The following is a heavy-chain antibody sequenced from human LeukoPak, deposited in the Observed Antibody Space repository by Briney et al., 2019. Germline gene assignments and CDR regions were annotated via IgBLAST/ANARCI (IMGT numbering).Heavy chain of an antibody. CDR2: ISGSGGST. J-gene: IGHJ6*03. CDR1: GFTFSSYA. Sequence: GGSLRLSCAASGFTFSSYAMSWVRQAPGKGLEWVSAISGSGGSTYYADSVKGRFTISRDNAKKSVYLQMNSLRVEDTAVYYCARVASGWASYYYYMDVWGRGTAVTVSS. CDR3: ARVASGWASYYYYMDV. V-gene: IGHV3-23*01. D-gene: IGHD6-19*01.